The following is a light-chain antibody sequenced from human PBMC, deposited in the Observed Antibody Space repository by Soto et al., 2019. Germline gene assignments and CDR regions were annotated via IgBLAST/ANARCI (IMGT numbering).Light chain of an antibody. CDR2: AAS. Sequence: AIRMTQSPSSLSASTGDRVTITCRASQGSSSYLAWYQQKPGKAPKLLIYAASTLQSGVPSRFSGSGSGTDFTLTTSCLQSEDFATYYCQQYYSYPLTFGGGTKVEIK. J-gene: IGKJ4*01. V-gene: IGKV1-8*01. CDR1: QGSSSY. CDR3: QQYYSYPLT.